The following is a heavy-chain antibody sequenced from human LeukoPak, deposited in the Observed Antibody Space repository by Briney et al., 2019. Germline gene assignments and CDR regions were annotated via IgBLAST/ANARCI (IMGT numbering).Heavy chain of an antibody. CDR3: AREQLLGYYYDSSGPHT. V-gene: IGHV4-61*01. J-gene: IGHJ5*02. CDR1: GGSVSSGSYY. D-gene: IGHD3-22*01. CDR2: IYYSGST. Sequence: PSETLSLTCTVSGGSVSSGSYYWSWIRQPPGKGLEWIGYIYYSGSTNYNPSLKSRVTISVDTSKNQFSLKLSSVTAADTAVYYCAREQLLGYYYDSSGPHTWGQGTLVTVSS.